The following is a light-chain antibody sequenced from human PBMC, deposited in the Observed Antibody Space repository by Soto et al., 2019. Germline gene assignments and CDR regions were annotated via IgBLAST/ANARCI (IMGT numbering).Light chain of an antibody. J-gene: IGKJ1*01. Sequence: DIQMTQSPSTLSASVGDRVTITCRASQSVSDWLAWYQHKPGKTPKLLIYKASTLESGVPSRFSGSGSGTEFTLTISSLQPDDFATYYCQHYNSYSEAFGQGTKVELK. V-gene: IGKV1-5*03. CDR2: KAS. CDR3: QHYNSYSEA. CDR1: QSVSDW.